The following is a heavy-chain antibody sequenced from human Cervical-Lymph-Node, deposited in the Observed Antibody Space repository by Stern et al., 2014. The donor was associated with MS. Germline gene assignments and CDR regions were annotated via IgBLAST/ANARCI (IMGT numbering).Heavy chain of an antibody. CDR3: ARDQGGKYYDSSGYYTDVFDI. V-gene: IGHV3-21*01. Sequence: EVQLVESGGGLVKPGGSLRLSCAASGFTFSSYSMNWVRQAPGKGLEWVSSISSSSSYIYYADSVKGRFTISRDNAKNSLYLQMNSLRAEDTAVYYCARDQGGKYYDSSGYYTDVFDIWGQGTMVTVSS. D-gene: IGHD3-22*01. CDR2: ISSSSSYI. CDR1: GFTFSSYS. J-gene: IGHJ3*02.